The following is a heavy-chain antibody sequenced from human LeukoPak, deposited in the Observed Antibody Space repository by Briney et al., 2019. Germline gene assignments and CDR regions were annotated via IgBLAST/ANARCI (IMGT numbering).Heavy chain of an antibody. CDR3: TKDLGTEYNIFDY. CDR2: VRYGGNIK. D-gene: IGHD3-9*01. CDR1: EFTFSAYA. J-gene: IGHJ4*02. Sequence: GGSLRLSCATSEFTFSAYAMHWIRQAPGRGLEWVAFVRYGGNIKYYADSVKGRFTISRDNPKNTLYLQMNSLRPDDTAVYYCTKDLGTEYNIFDYWGQGTLVTVSS. V-gene: IGHV3-30*02.